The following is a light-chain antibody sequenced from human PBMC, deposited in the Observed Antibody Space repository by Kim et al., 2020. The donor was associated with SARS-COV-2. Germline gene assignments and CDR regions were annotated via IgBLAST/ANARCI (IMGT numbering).Light chain of an antibody. CDR3: QSADGSGTYV. CDR2: KDN. CDR1: TLPEKQ. Sequence: SYELTQPPSLSVSPGQTARITCSGDTLPEKQTYWYQQKSGQAPLLVIYKDNERPSGIPGRFSGSSSGTTVTLTINGVQAEDDADYYCQSADGSGTYVFGTGTKVTVL. V-gene: IGLV3-25*03. J-gene: IGLJ1*01.